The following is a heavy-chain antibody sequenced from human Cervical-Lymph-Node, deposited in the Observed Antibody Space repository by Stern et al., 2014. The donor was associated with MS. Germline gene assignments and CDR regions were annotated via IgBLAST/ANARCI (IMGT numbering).Heavy chain of an antibody. Sequence: VQLVESGDEVKKPGASVKVSCKASGYTFTNSGITWVRQAPGQGLEWMGWIRGYNGNTNYAQKLQGRGTMTTDTSTSTAYMELRTLRSDDPAVYYCAREEDGDNWYFQHWGQGTLVTVSS. V-gene: IGHV1-18*01. D-gene: IGHD4-17*01. CDR3: AREEDGDNWYFQH. J-gene: IGHJ1*01. CDR1: GYTFTNSG. CDR2: IRGYNGNT.